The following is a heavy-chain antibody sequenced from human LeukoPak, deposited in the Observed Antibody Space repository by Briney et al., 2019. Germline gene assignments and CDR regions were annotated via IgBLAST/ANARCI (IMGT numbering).Heavy chain of an antibody. V-gene: IGHV3-66*01. CDR1: GFTVSTNY. CDR2: IYSGGST. D-gene: IGHD4-17*01. Sequence: GGSLRLSCAVSGFTVSTNYMSWVRQAPGKGLEWVSNIYSGGSTYSADSVKGRFIISRDNSKNTLYLQMNSLRDEDTAVYYCARERSYGDNDYFDHWGQGSLVTVSS. CDR3: ARERSYGDNDYFDH. J-gene: IGHJ4*02.